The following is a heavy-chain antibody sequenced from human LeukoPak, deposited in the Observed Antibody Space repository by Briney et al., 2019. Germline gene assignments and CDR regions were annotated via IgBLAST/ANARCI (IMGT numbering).Heavy chain of an antibody. CDR3: ARDIRLSYVGSTYFDH. V-gene: IGHV3-7*05. Sequence: PGGSLRLSCAASKFTFTNYWMSWVRLAPGKGLEWVANIKQDGSERYYVDSVKDRFTISRDNNENSLYLQMNSLRAEDTAVYYCARDIRLSYVGSTYFDHWGQGTLVTVSS. CDR2: IKQDGSER. CDR1: KFTFTNYW. D-gene: IGHD1-26*01. J-gene: IGHJ4*02.